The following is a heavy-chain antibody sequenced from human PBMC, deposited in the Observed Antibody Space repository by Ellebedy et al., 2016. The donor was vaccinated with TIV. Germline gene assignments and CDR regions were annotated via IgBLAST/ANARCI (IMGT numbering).Heavy chain of an antibody. J-gene: IGHJ3*01. CDR2: ISGSRGTT. CDR3: AKDLKAIN. V-gene: IGHV3-23*01. CDR1: GFTFSRYD. Sequence: GESLKISCAASGFTFSRYDMNWVRQAPGKGLEWVSRISGSRGTTNYADSVKGRFTISRDNSKNILYLQMNSLRADDTAVYYCAKDLKAINWGQGTMVTVSS.